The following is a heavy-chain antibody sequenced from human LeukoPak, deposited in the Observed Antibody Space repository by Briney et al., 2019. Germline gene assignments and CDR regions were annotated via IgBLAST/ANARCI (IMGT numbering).Heavy chain of an antibody. Sequence: SETLSLTCTVSGGSISSYYWSWIRQPPGKGLEWIGRIYTSGSTNYNPSLKSRVTMSVDTSKNQFSLKLSSVTAADTAVYYCAREGRDYGGDYFDYWGQGTLVTVSS. V-gene: IGHV4-4*07. CDR3: AREGRDYGGDYFDY. CDR1: GGSISSYY. J-gene: IGHJ4*02. D-gene: IGHD4-17*01. CDR2: IYTSGST.